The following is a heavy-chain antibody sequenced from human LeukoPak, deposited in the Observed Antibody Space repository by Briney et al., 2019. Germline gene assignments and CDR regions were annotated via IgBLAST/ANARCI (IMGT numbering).Heavy chain of an antibody. J-gene: IGHJ6*03. CDR3: ARGLRSDDIVVVPAAMGGYYYYMDV. CDR2: IIPIFGTA. D-gene: IGHD2-2*01. V-gene: IGHV1-69*05. Sequence: ASVKVSCKASGGTFSSYAISWVRQAPGQGLEWMGGIIPIFGTANYAQKFQGRVTITTDESTSTAYMELSSLRSEDTAVYYCARGLRSDDIVVVPAAMGGYYYYMDVWGKGTTVTVSS. CDR1: GGTFSSYA.